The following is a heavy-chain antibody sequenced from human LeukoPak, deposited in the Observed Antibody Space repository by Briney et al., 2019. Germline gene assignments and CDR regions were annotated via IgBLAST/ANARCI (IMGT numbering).Heavy chain of an antibody. Sequence: GASVKVSCKASGYTFTSYAMNWVRQAPGQGLEWMGWINTNTGNPTYAQGFTGRFVFSLDTSVSTAYLQISSLKAEDTAVYYCARGVVTMVRGVLAPLGYWGQGTLVTVSS. D-gene: IGHD3-10*01. V-gene: IGHV7-4-1*02. CDR2: INTNTGNP. CDR3: ARGVVTMVRGVLAPLGY. J-gene: IGHJ4*02. CDR1: GYTFTSYA.